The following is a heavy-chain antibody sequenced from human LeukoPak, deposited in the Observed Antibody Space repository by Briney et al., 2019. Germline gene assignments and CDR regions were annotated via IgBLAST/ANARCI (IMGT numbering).Heavy chain of an antibody. D-gene: IGHD6-13*01. CDR1: GGSFSAYY. J-gene: IGHJ5*02. Sequence: SETLSLTCAVDGGSFSAYYWSWIRQPPGKGLEWIGEINHSGSTNYNPSLKSRVTISVDTSKNQFSLKLSSVTAADTAVYYCARGSIAAAGSPSASNWFDPWGQGTLVTVSS. V-gene: IGHV4-34*01. CDR2: INHSGST. CDR3: ARGSIAAAGSPSASNWFDP.